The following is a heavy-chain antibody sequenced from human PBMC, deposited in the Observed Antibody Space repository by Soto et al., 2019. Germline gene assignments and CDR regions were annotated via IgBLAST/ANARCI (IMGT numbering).Heavy chain of an antibody. CDR1: GFTFSSYA. D-gene: IGHD6-13*01. V-gene: IGHV3-30-3*01. CDR2: ISYDGSNK. Sequence: GSLRLPCAASGFTFSSYAMHWVRQAPGKGVEGVAVISYDGSNKYYADSVKGRFTISRDNSKNTLYLQMNSLRAEETAVYSCAREFGIAAGFDYWGQGTLVTVSS. J-gene: IGHJ4*02. CDR3: AREFGIAAGFDY.